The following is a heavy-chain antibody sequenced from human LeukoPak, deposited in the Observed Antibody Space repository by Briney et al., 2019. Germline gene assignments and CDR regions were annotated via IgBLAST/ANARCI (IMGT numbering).Heavy chain of an antibody. J-gene: IGHJ6*03. CDR1: GFTFSSYA. D-gene: IGHD6-13*01. Sequence: GGSLRLSCAASGFTFSSYAMSWVRQAPGKGLEWVSAISGSGGSTYYADSVKGRFTISRDNSKNTLYLQMNSLRAEDTAVYYCAKDGMSSWYSRGYYYYYMDVWGKGTTVTVSS. CDR2: ISGSGGST. CDR3: AKDGMSSWYSRGYYYYYMDV. V-gene: IGHV3-23*01.